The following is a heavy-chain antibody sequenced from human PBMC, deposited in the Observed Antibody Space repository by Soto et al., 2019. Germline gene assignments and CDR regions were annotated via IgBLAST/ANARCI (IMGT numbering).Heavy chain of an antibody. V-gene: IGHV3-74*01. Sequence: EVQLVESGGGLVQPGGSLRLSCAASGFTFSSYWMHWVRQVPGKGLVGVSRINSDGSSTFYADSVKGRFTISRDNAKNTLYLQMNSLRAEDTAVYYCASSLLTPFDYWGQGTLVTVSS. J-gene: IGHJ4*02. CDR2: INSDGSST. D-gene: IGHD7-27*01. CDR3: ASSLLTPFDY. CDR1: GFTFSSYW.